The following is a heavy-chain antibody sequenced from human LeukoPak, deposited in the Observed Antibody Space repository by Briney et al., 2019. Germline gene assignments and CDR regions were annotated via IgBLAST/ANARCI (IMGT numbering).Heavy chain of an antibody. CDR3: AREGGVVLYYGIGY. Sequence: SVKVSCKASGYTFTGYYMHWVRQAPGQGLEWMGWINPNSGGTNYAKKFQGRVTMTRDTSISTAYMELSRLRSDDTAVYYCAREGGVVLYYGIGYWGQGTLVTVSS. J-gene: IGHJ4*02. D-gene: IGHD2-8*01. CDR1: GYTFTGYY. V-gene: IGHV1-2*02. CDR2: INPNSGGT.